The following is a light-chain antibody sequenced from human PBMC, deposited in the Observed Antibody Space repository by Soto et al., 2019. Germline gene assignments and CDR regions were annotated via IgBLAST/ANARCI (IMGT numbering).Light chain of an antibody. CDR1: QSVSSNY. V-gene: IGKV3D-15*01. Sequence: EIVLTQSPGILSLSPGDGATLSCRASQSVSSNYLAWYQQNPGQAPRLLIYGTSTRASGIPDRFSGSGSGTDFTLTITSLRSEDSAVYYCQQYNYWPITFGQGTRLEIK. CDR2: GTS. J-gene: IGKJ5*01. CDR3: QQYNYWPIT.